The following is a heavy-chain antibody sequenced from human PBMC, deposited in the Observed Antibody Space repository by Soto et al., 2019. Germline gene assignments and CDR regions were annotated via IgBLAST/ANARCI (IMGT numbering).Heavy chain of an antibody. CDR3: ARDDYPDYYDSLGGAVRPKPPSIDY. Sequence: GGSLRLSCAASGFTFSSYAMHWVRQAPGKGLEWVAVISYDGSNKYYADSVKGRFTISRDNSKNKLYLQMNSLRAEDTAVYYCARDDYPDYYDSLGGAVRPKPPSIDYWGQGTLVTVSS. CDR2: ISYDGSNK. J-gene: IGHJ4*02. CDR1: GFTFSSYA. V-gene: IGHV3-30-3*01. D-gene: IGHD3-22*01.